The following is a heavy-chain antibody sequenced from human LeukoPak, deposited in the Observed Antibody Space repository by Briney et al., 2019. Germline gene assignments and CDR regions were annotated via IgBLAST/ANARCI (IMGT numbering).Heavy chain of an antibody. Sequence: ASVKVSCKASGYTFTGYYMHWVRQAPGQGLEWMGWVNPNNGGTNYAQKLQGRVTMTTDTSTSTAYMEVRSLRSDDTAVFYCARDRPTAMESSFYFYGMDVWGQGTTVTVSS. J-gene: IGHJ6*02. D-gene: IGHD5-18*01. CDR3: ARDRPTAMESSFYFYGMDV. V-gene: IGHV1-2*02. CDR1: GYTFTGYY. CDR2: VNPNNGGT.